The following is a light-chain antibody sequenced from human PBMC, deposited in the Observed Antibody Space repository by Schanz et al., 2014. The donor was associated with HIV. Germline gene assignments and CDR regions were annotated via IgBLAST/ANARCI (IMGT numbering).Light chain of an antibody. V-gene: IGKV3-20*01. CDR1: QSFSSGS. CDR3: QQSYNMPYT. Sequence: EIVLTQSPGTLSLSPGKRATLSCRASQSFSSGSLAWYQHKPGQAPRLLIYGASSRANGIPARFSGAGSGTDFTLTISGLQPEDFATYYCQQSYNMPYTFGQGTKLEIK. J-gene: IGKJ2*01. CDR2: GAS.